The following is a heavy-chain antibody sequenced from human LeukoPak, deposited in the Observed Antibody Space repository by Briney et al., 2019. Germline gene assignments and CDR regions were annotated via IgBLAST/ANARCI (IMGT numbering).Heavy chain of an antibody. CDR1: GGSFSGYY. CDR2: INHSGST. CDR3: ARGDSSGWYFWLGY. D-gene: IGHD6-19*01. J-gene: IGHJ4*02. Sequence: SETLSLTCAVYGGSFSGYYWSWIRQPTGKGLEWIGEINHSGSTNYNPSLKSRVTISVDTSKNQFSLKLSSVTAADTAVYYCARGDSSGWYFWLGYWGQGTLVTVSS. V-gene: IGHV4-34*01.